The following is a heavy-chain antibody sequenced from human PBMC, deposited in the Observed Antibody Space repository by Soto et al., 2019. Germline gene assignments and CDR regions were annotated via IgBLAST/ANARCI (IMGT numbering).Heavy chain of an antibody. J-gene: IGHJ6*02. Sequence: GGSLRLCCAASGFTFSSYAMHWVRQAPGKGLEWVAVISYDGSNKYYADSVKGRFTISRDNSKNTLYLQMNSLRAEDTAVYYCARGSAPYCSSTSCGMGYYGMDFCGQGTTVTVSS. CDR3: ARGSAPYCSSTSCGMGYYGMDF. CDR1: GFTFSSYA. D-gene: IGHD2-2*01. CDR2: ISYDGSNK. V-gene: IGHV3-30-3*01.